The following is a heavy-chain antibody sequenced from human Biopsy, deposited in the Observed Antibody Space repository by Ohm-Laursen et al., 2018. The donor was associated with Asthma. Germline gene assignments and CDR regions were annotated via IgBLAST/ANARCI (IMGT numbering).Heavy chain of an antibody. Sequence: SSVKVSCKAPGGTFSNFAISWARQAPGQGLEWLGGIMTVFGTTNYAQKFQGRVTITADESTSITYMEVTSLRSEDTAIYYCARCQVGYSSGWSLLLKKIYYSGMDVWGQGTAVTVSS. CDR3: ARCQVGYSSGWSLLLKKIYYSGMDV. V-gene: IGHV1-69*01. CDR1: GGTFSNFA. D-gene: IGHD6-19*01. CDR2: IMTVFGTT. J-gene: IGHJ6*02.